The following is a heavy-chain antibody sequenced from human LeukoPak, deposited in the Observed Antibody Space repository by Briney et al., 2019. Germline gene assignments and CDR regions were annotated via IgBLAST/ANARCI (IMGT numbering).Heavy chain of an antibody. CDR3: AKDKYSSGLESDWYFDL. Sequence: GGXLRLSCAASGFTFDDYAMHWVRQAPGKGLEWVSGISWNSGSIGYADSVKGRFTISRDNAKNSLYLQMNSLRAEDMALYYCAKDKYSSGLESDWYFDLWGRGTLVTVSS. D-gene: IGHD6-19*01. CDR1: GFTFDDYA. J-gene: IGHJ2*01. V-gene: IGHV3-9*03. CDR2: ISWNSGSI.